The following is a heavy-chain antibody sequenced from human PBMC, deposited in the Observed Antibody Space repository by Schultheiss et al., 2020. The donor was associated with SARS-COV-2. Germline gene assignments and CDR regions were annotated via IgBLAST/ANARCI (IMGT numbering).Heavy chain of an antibody. CDR3: ALGYCSGGSCYSFDP. CDR1: GYTFTGYY. Sequence: GESLKISCKASGYTFTGYYMHWVRQAPGQGLEWMGWINPNSGGTNYAQKLQGRVTMTTDTSTSTAYMELRSLRSDDTAVYYCALGYCSGGSCYSFDPWGQGTLVTVSS. V-gene: IGHV1-2*02. CDR2: INPNSGGT. J-gene: IGHJ5*02. D-gene: IGHD2-15*01.